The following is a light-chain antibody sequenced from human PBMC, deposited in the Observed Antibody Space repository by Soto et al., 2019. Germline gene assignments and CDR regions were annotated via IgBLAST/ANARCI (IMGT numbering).Light chain of an antibody. Sequence: SALTQPASVSGSPGQSISLSCTGTSSDIGGYDYLSWYQRHPGKAPKLIIYDGNNRPSVVSNRSCGYKSGNTAFLTTSGPPAEDEDDYYCTSYASGSAHVVFGGGTKLTV. CDR2: DGN. J-gene: IGLJ2*01. CDR3: TSYASGSAHVV. CDR1: SSDIGGYDY. V-gene: IGLV2-14*01.